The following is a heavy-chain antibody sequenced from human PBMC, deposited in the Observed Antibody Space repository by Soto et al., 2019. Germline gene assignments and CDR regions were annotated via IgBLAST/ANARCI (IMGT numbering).Heavy chain of an antibody. V-gene: IGHV3-48*01. CDR2: ISSSSSTI. CDR1: GFTFSSYS. J-gene: IGHJ4*02. Sequence: GGSLRLSCAASGFTFSSYSMNWVRQAPGKGLEWVSYISSSSSTIYYADSVKGRFTISRDNAKNSLYLQMNSLRAEDTAVYYCARDTGGAAYSSGWYGYWGQGTLVTVSS. CDR3: ARDTGGAAYSSGWYGY. D-gene: IGHD6-19*01.